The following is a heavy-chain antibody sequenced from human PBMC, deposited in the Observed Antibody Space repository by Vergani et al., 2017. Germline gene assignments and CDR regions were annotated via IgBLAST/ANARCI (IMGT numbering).Heavy chain of an antibody. J-gene: IGHJ6*02. Sequence: EVQLVESGGGLVQPGGSLRLSCAASGFTFSSYEMNWVRQAPGKGLEWVSYISSSGSTIYYADSVKGRFTISRDNAKNSLYLQMNSLRAEDTAVYYCARDRFLGWLPREIYYYGMDVWGQGTTVTVSS. D-gene: IGHD3-3*01. V-gene: IGHV3-48*03. CDR1: GFTFSSYE. CDR3: ARDRFLGWLPREIYYYGMDV. CDR2: ISSSGSTI.